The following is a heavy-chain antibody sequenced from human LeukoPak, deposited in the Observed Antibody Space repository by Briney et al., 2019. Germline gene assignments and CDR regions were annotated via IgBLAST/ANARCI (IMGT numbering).Heavy chain of an antibody. Sequence: PSETLSLTCAVYGGSFSGYYWSWIRQPPGKGLEWIGEINHSGSTNYNPSLKSRVTISVDTSKNQFSLKLSSVTTADTAVYYCARILSSWYPYYYYYMDVWGKGTTVTVSS. J-gene: IGHJ6*03. D-gene: IGHD6-13*01. CDR2: INHSGST. V-gene: IGHV4-34*01. CDR1: GGSFSGYY. CDR3: ARILSSWYPYYYYYMDV.